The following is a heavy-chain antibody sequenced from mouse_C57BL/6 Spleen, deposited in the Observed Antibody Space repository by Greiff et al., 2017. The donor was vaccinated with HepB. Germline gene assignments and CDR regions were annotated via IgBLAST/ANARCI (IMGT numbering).Heavy chain of an antibody. CDR3: ARWDYGSSYERAY. CDR1: GYTFTSYW. Sequence: QVQLQQPGAELVKPGASVKLSCKASGYTFTSYWMHWVKQRPGQGLEWIGMIHPNSGSTNYNEKFKSKATLTVDKSSSTAYMQLSSLTSEDSAVYCCARWDYGSSYERAYWGQGTLVTVSA. V-gene: IGHV1-64*01. CDR2: IHPNSGST. J-gene: IGHJ3*01. D-gene: IGHD1-1*01.